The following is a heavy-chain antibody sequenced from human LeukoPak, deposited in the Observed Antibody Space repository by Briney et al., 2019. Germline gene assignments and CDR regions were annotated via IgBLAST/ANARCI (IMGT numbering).Heavy chain of an antibody. CDR2: IKQDGSEK. J-gene: IGHJ4*02. CDR1: GFTFSSYW. D-gene: IGHD4-17*01. Sequence: GGSLRLSCAASGFTFSSYWMSWVRQAPGKGLEWVANIKQDGSEKYYVDSVEGRFTISRDNAKNSLYLQMNSLRAEDTAVYYCAREGKYGDYPFDYWGQGTLVTVSS. CDR3: AREGKYGDYPFDY. V-gene: IGHV3-7*01.